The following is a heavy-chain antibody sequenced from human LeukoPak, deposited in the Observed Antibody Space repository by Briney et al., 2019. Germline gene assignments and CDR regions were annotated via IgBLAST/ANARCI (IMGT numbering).Heavy chain of an antibody. CDR1: GFTFSSYW. CDR3: XXGGYNYAWFDP. J-gene: IGHJ5*02. CDR2: IKQDGSEK. D-gene: IGHD5-18*01. V-gene: IGHV3-7*01. Sequence: GGSLRLSCAASGFTFSSYWMSWVRQAPGKGLEWVANIKQDGSEKYYVDSVKGRFTISRDNAENSMHLQMNSLRVEDTAVYVXXXGGYNYAWFDPWGQGTLVTVSS.